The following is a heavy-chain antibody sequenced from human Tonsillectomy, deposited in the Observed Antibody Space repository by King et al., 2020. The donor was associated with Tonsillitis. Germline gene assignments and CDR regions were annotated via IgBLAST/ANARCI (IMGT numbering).Heavy chain of an antibody. J-gene: IGHJ4*01. D-gene: IGHD2-8*01. CDR3: ARVGYCTNDVCLVAAVY. CDR2: ISPYNGNT. Sequence: QLVQSVAEVKKPGASVKVSCKASGYTFTSYGIIWVRQAPGQGLEWMGWISPYNGNTNYAQNLHGRVTMTTDTSTSTAYMGLGSLRSDDTAVDYCARVGYCTNDVCLVAAVYWGQGTLVTVSS. CDR1: GYTFTSYG. V-gene: IGHV1-18*01.